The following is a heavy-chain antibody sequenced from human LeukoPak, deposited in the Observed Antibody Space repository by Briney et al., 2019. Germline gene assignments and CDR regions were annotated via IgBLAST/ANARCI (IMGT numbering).Heavy chain of an antibody. CDR1: GGSISSYY. V-gene: IGHV4-59*01. CDR2: IYYSGST. Sequence: SETLSLTCIVSGGSISSYYWSWIRQPPGKGLEWIGYIYYSGSTNYNPSLKSRVTISVDTSKNQFSLKLSSVTAADTAVYYCARDRYCSGGTCSNHFDYWGQGTLVTVSS. D-gene: IGHD2-15*01. CDR3: ARDRYCSGGTCSNHFDY. J-gene: IGHJ4*02.